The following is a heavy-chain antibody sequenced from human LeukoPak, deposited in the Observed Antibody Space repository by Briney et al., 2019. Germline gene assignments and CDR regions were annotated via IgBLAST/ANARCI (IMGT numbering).Heavy chain of an antibody. Sequence: PSETLSLTCTVSGGSLSSSSSSYWGWIRQPPGKGLEWIGSMNYGGSSHYNPSLKSRVTISVDTSKKQFSLKLTSVTAADTAVYYCARSDDTMIGPDRYYYYYYMDVWGKGTTVTVSS. CDR1: GGSLSSSSSSY. J-gene: IGHJ6*03. D-gene: IGHD3-22*01. CDR3: ARSDDTMIGPDRYYYYYYMDV. V-gene: IGHV4-39*01. CDR2: MNYGGSS.